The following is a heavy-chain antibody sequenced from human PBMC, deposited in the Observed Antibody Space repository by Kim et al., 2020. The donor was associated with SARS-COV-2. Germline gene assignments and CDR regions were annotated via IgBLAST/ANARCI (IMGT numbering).Heavy chain of an antibody. CDR2: INHSGST. CDR3: ARSPHRKGGATATRYFDL. CDR1: GGSFSGYY. Sequence: SETLSLTCAVYGGSFSGYYWSWIRQPPGKGLEWIGEINHSGSTNYNPSLKSRVTISVDTSKNQFSLKLSSVTAADTAVYYCARSPHRKGGATATRYFDLWGRGTLVTVSS. J-gene: IGHJ2*01. D-gene: IGHD5-12*01. V-gene: IGHV4-34*01.